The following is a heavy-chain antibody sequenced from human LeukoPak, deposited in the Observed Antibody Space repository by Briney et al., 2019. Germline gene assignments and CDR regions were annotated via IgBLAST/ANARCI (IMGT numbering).Heavy chain of an antibody. V-gene: IGHV3-23*01. Sequence: QTGGSLRLSCAASGFTFSNYAMGWVRQAPGKGLEWVSAISGSAGSTYYADSVKGQFTISRDNSKNTLYLEMNSLRAEDTAVYYCAKGGRECSSTSCYSTRVYFDYWGQGTLVTVSS. D-gene: IGHD2-2*01. CDR1: GFTFSNYA. CDR2: ISGSAGST. CDR3: AKGGRECSSTSCYSTRVYFDY. J-gene: IGHJ4*02.